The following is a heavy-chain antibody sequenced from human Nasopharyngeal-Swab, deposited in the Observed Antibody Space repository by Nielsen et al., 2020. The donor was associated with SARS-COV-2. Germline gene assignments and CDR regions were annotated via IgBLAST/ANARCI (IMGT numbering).Heavy chain of an antibody. J-gene: IGHJ6*02. D-gene: IGHD2-2*01. Sequence: GSLRISCSASGFTFSHYSLSWVRQAPGKGLEWVSAISGSGGSTYYADSVKGRFTISRDNSKNTLYLQMNSLRAEDTAVYYCAKTPNIVVVPAGWYYGMDVWGQGTTVTVSS. CDR3: AKTPNIVVVPAGWYYGMDV. CDR1: GFTFSHYS. CDR2: ISGSGGST. V-gene: IGHV3-23*01.